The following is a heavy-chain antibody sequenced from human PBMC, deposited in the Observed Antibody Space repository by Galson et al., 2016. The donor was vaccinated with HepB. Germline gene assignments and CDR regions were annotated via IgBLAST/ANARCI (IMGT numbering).Heavy chain of an antibody. V-gene: IGHV3-33*06. CDR3: AKEGHYEGHFYMDV. CDR2: IWPDASNE. J-gene: IGHJ6*03. D-gene: IGHD4-17*01. Sequence: SLRLSCAASGFTFSDHYMDWVRQAPGKGLEWVAVIWPDASNEKHGDAVKGRFTISRDNSKNTLYLQMNSLRVEDTAVYYCAKEGHYEGHFYMDVWGEGTTVTVSS. CDR1: GFTFSDHY.